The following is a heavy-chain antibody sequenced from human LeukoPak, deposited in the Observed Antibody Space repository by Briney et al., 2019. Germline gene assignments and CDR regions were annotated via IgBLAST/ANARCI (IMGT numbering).Heavy chain of an antibody. J-gene: IGHJ3*02. D-gene: IGHD3-22*01. CDR3: AADYYDSSGYYYVGAFDI. CDR2: IYTSGST. Sequence: SQTLSLTCTVSGGSISSGSYYWSWIQQPAGKGLEWIGRIYTSGSTNYNPSLKSRVTISVDTSKNQFSLKLSSVTAADTAVYYCAADYYDSSGYYYVGAFDIWGQGTMVTVSS. V-gene: IGHV4-61*02. CDR1: GGSISSGSYY.